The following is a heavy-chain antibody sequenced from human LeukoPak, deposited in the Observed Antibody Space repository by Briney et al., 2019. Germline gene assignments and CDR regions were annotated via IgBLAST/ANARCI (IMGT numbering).Heavy chain of an antibody. CDR3: ASLGLYSSEERASADY. V-gene: IGHV1-3*01. CDR1: GYTFTSYA. Sequence: ASVTVSCKASGYTFTSYAMHWVRQAPGQRREWMGWINAGNGNTKYSQKFQGRVTITRNTSASTAYMELSSLRSEDTAVYYCASLGLYSSEERASADYWGQGTLVTVSS. J-gene: IGHJ4*02. CDR2: INAGNGNT. D-gene: IGHD6-19*01.